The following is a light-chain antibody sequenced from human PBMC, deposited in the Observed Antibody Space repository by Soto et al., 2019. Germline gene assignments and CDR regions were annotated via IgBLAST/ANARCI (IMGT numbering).Light chain of an antibody. Sequence: VVITRSQERRAGSPGRSRRPSCRASQSVSNNYLAWYQQKPGQAPRLLIYGASNRATGIPDRFSGSGSGTQFTISVCSLGIQDYAVYCCQQYGTCGTLGQGTKVDIK. CDR2: GAS. V-gene: IGKV3-20*01. CDR3: QQYGTCGT. CDR1: QSVSNNY. J-gene: IGKJ1*01.